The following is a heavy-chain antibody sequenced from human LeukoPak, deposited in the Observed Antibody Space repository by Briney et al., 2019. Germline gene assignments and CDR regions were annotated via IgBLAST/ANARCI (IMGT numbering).Heavy chain of an antibody. CDR1: GFTFSIYS. V-gene: IGHV3-21*01. CDR2: MTTRSEFI. Sequence: GGSLRLSCAASGFTFSIYSTNWVRQAPGKGLEWVSSMTTRSEFISYADSVKGRFTISRDNAKNSLYLQMNSLRDEDTAVYYCARGVDYWGQGTLVTVSS. CDR3: ARGVDY. J-gene: IGHJ4*02.